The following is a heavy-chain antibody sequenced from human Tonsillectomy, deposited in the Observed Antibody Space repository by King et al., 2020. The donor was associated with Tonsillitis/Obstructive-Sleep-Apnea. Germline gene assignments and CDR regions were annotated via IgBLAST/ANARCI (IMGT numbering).Heavy chain of an antibody. V-gene: IGHV3-30*01. CDR3: ARGSGSDYYYYMDV. Sequence: VQLVESGGGVVQPGRSLRLSCAASGFTFSSYAIDWVRHAPGKGLEWVAVISYDGSNKYHADSVKGRFTISRDNSKNTPYLQMNSLRAEDTAVYYCARGSGSDYYYYMDVWGKGTTVTVSS. CDR2: ISYDGSNK. J-gene: IGHJ6*03. CDR1: GFTFSSYA. D-gene: IGHD3-10*01.